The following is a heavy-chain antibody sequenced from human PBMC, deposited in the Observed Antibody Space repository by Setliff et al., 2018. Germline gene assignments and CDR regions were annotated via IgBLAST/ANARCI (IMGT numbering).Heavy chain of an antibody. CDR1: GFTFSSYS. Sequence: GGSLRLSCAASGFTFSSYSMNWVRQAPGKGLEWVSGISWNSGSIGYAGSVKGRFTISRDNAKNSLYLQMNSLRAEDMAVYYCARDGGEYWGQGTLVTVSS. J-gene: IGHJ4*02. V-gene: IGHV3-48*04. CDR3: ARDGGEY. D-gene: IGHD3-16*01. CDR2: ISWNSGSI.